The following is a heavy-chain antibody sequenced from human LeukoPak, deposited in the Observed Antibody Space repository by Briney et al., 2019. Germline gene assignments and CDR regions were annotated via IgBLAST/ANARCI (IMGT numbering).Heavy chain of an antibody. V-gene: IGHV3-33*01. Sequence: GTSLRLSCAASGFTFSNYGMHWVRQAPGKGLEWVAVTWYDGSNKYYAESVKGRFTISRDNFKNTLYLQMNSLRAEDTAIYYCARGGILTTVTTIPPDYWGQGALVIVSS. J-gene: IGHJ4*02. CDR3: ARGGILTTVTTIPPDY. D-gene: IGHD4-17*01. CDR2: TWYDGSNK. CDR1: GFTFSNYG.